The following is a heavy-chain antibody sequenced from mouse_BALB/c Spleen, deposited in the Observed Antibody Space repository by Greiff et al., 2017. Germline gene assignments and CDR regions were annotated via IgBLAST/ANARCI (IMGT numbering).Heavy chain of an antibody. D-gene: IGHD1-1*01. J-gene: IGHJ1*01. Sequence: QVQLKQPGAELVKPGASVKMSCKASGYTFTSYWMHWVKQRPGQGLEWIGTIDPSDSYTSYNQKFKGKATLTVDTSSSTAYMQLSSLTSEDSAVYYCRYYGSSSDWYFDVWGAGTTVTVSS. V-gene: IGHV1S127*01. CDR3: RYYGSSSDWYFDV. CDR1: GYTFTSYW. CDR2: IDPSDSYT.